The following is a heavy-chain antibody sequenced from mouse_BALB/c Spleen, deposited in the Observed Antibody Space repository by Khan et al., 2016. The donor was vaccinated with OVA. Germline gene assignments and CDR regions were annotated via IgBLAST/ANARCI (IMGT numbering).Heavy chain of an antibody. CDR1: GFSLTSYG. D-gene: IGHD2-3*01. CDR2: IWSGGNT. CDR3: ARGNGYYVWYFDV. Sequence: QVQLQQSGPGLVQPSQSLSITCTVSGFSLTSYGVHWVRQSPGKGLEWLGVIWSGGNTDYNAAFISRLSISKDNSKSQVFFKMNSLQADDTAIYLFARGNGYYVWYFDVWGAGTTVTVSS. V-gene: IGHV2-2*01. J-gene: IGHJ1*01.